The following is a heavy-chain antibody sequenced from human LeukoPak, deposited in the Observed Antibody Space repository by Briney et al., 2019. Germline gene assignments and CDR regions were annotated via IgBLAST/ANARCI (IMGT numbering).Heavy chain of an antibody. V-gene: IGHV3-23*01. D-gene: IGHD3-3*01. J-gene: IGHJ3*02. CDR2: ISGSGGST. CDR3: VRSEYDFWSGYNRVAFEI. CDR1: GFTFSSYA. Sequence: GGSLRLSCAASGFTFSSYAMSWVRQAPGKGLEWVSAISGSGGSTYYADSVKGRFTISRDNSENTLYLQMNSLRAEDTAVYYCVRSEYDFWSGYNRVAFEIWGQGTKVTVSS.